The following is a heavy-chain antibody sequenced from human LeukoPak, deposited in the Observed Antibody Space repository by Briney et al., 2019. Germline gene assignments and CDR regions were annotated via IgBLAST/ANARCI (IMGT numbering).Heavy chain of an antibody. Sequence: ASVKVSCKASGYTFTSYGMSWVRQAPGQGLEWMGSISAYNGNTNYAQKLQGRVTMTTDTSTSTAYMELRSLRSDDTAVYYCARDILRFLEWPDAFDIWGQGTMVTVSS. D-gene: IGHD3-3*01. CDR1: GYTFTSYG. CDR3: ARDILRFLEWPDAFDI. V-gene: IGHV1-18*01. J-gene: IGHJ3*02. CDR2: ISAYNGNT.